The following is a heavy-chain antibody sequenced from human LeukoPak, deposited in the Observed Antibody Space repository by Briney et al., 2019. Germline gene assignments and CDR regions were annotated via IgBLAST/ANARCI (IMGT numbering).Heavy chain of an antibody. CDR1: GFTFSSYA. V-gene: IGHV3-23*01. D-gene: IGHD3-9*01. CDR2: ISGSGGST. J-gene: IGHJ3*02. CDR3: AKGELDILTGLDAFDI. Sequence: GGSLRLSCAASGFTFSSYAMSWVRQAPGKGLEWVSAISGSGGSTYYADSVKGRFTISRDNSKNTLYLQMNSLRAEDTAVYYCAKGELDILTGLDAFDIWGQGTMVTVSS.